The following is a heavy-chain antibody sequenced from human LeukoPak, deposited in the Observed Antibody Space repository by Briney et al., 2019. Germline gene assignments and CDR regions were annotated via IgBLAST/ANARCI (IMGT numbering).Heavy chain of an antibody. CDR3: ARESPDCSGGSCFSGAFDI. Sequence: GASVKVSCKASGGTFSSYAISWVRQAPGQGLEWIGRIIPIFGTANYAQKFQGRVTITTDESTSTAYMELSSLRSEDTAVYYCARESPDCSGGSCFSGAFDIWGQGTMVTVSS. D-gene: IGHD2-15*01. J-gene: IGHJ3*02. CDR1: GGTFSSYA. V-gene: IGHV1-69*05. CDR2: IIPIFGTA.